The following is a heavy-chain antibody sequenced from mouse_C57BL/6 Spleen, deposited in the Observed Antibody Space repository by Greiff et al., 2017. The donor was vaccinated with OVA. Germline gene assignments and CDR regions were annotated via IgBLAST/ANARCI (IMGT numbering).Heavy chain of an antibody. Sequence: VQLQQPGTELVKPGASVKLSCKASGYTFTSYWMHWVKQRPGQGLEWIGNINPSNVGTNYNEKFKLNATLTVDKSSSTAYMPLSSLTSEDYAVYYCARGGIYYGSSYWYFDVWGTGTTVTVSS. CDR1: GYTFTSYW. CDR2: INPSNVGT. V-gene: IGHV1-53*01. J-gene: IGHJ1*03. CDR3: ARGGIYYGSSYWYFDV. D-gene: IGHD1-1*01.